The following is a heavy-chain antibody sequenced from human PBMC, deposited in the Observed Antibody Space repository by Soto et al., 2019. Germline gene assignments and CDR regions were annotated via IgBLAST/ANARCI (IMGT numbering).Heavy chain of an antibody. CDR2: IPYDGSKK. V-gene: IGHV3-30*18. CDR1: GFTFSSYG. D-gene: IGHD6-19*01. Sequence: QVQLVESGGGVVQPGRSLRLSCAASGFTFSSYGMHWVRQAPGKGLEWVAVIPYDGSKKYYADSEKGRFTISRDNSKNTLYLQMNSLRAEDTAVYYCAKDREMGYSSGWYHFDYWGQGTLVTVSS. J-gene: IGHJ4*02. CDR3: AKDREMGYSSGWYHFDY.